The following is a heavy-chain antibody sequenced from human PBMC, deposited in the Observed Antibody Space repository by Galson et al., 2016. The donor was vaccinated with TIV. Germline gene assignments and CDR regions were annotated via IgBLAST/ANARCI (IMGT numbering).Heavy chain of an antibody. J-gene: IGHJ4*02. CDR1: GFSLQTDGMC. CDR2: IDWADDT. CDR3: SRISGYYDSSGHYIPRSFDY. V-gene: IGHV2-70*11. D-gene: IGHD3-22*01. Sequence: PALVNPTQTLTLTCTFSGFSLQTDGMCVNWIRQPPGKALEWLARIDWADDTSYSSSLKTRLTISKDTSKNQVVLTMTNMDPVDTATYYCSRISGYYDSSGHYIPRSFDYWGQGALVTVSS.